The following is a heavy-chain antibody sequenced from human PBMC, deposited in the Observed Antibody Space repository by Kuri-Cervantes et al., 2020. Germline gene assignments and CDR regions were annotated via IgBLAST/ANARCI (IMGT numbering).Heavy chain of an antibody. J-gene: IGHJ4*02. D-gene: IGHD2-8*01. V-gene: IGHV3-30*03. CDR1: GSTFSSYG. CDR3: ARNLYGDY. CDR2: ISYDGSNK. Sequence: GESLKISCAASGSTFSSYGMHWVRQAPGKGLEWVAVISYDGSNKYYADSVKGRFTISRDNSKNTLYLQMNSLRAEDTAVYYCARNLYGDYWGQGTLVTVSS.